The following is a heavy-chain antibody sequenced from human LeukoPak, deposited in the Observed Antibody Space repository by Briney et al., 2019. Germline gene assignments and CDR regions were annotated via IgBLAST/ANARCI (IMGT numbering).Heavy chain of an antibody. CDR3: ARGLRRRKTLTETMGWSGYYYYMTS. J-gene: IGHJ6*03. Sequence: GASVKVSCKASGYTFTSYDINWVRQATGQGLEWMGWMNPNSGNTGYAQKFQGRVTITRNTSISTAYMELSSLRSEDTAVYYCARGLRRRKTLTETMGWSGYYYYMTSGAKGPRSPSP. V-gene: IGHV1-8*03. CDR2: MNPNSGNT. CDR1: GYTFTSYD. D-gene: IGHD1-7*01.